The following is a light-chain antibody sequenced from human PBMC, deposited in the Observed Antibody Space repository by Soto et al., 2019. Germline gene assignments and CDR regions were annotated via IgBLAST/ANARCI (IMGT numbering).Light chain of an antibody. Sequence: DIQMTQSPSSLSASVGDRVTITCRASQTISSWLAWYQQKPGKAPNLLIYKASSSEGGVPSRFSGSGSGTEFTLTISSLQPDDSATYYCQQYYTYSSLTFGGGTKVDIK. V-gene: IGKV1-5*03. CDR1: QTISSW. CDR3: QQYYTYSSLT. CDR2: KAS. J-gene: IGKJ4*01.